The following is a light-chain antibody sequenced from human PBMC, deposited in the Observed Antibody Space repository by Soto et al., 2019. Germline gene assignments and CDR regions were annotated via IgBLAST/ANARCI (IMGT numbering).Light chain of an antibody. CDR2: GAS. V-gene: IGKV3-20*01. J-gene: IGKJ2*01. CDR3: QQYETSPYT. CDR1: QSVGSNY. Sequence: EIVLTQSPGTLSLSPGERATLSCRASQSVGSNYLAWYQQKPGQAPRLLIYGASSRATGIPDRFSGSGSGTDFTLTISRLEPEDFAVYYCQQYETSPYTFGQGTKVDIK.